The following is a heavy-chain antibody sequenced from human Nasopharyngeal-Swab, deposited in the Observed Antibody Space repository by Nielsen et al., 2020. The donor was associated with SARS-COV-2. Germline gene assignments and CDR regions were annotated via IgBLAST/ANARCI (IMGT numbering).Heavy chain of an antibody. D-gene: IGHD4-17*01. Sequence: GESLKISCAASGFTFSSFGMHWVRQAPGKGLEWVAFIAHDASNEDYADSVKGRFSISRDSSKTTLYLQMDSLRGEDTAVYYCARDTSAHYGSFYWGRGTLVTVSS. CDR3: ARDTSAHYGSFY. J-gene: IGHJ4*02. CDR2: IAHDASNE. CDR1: GFTFSSFG. V-gene: IGHV3-30*03.